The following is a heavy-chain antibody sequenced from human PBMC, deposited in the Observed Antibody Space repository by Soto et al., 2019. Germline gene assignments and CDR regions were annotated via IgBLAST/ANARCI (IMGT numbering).Heavy chain of an antibody. D-gene: IGHD6-6*01. Sequence: QVQLVESGGGVVQPGTSLRLSCSASGFTLSGVDMHWVRQAPGKGLEWVAVMSYDGRNQYYADSVKGRFTVSRDSSKSTLYLQMNSLRTEDAAVYYGAKGGWYTSSSRSDCWGQGTLVTVSS. CDR3: AKGGWYTSSSRSDC. J-gene: IGHJ4*02. CDR2: MSYDGRNQ. V-gene: IGHV3-30*18. CDR1: GFTLSGVD.